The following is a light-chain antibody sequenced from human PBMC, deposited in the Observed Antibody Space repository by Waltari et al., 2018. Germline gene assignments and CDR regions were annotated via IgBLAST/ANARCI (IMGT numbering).Light chain of an antibody. Sequence: DVQMTQSPSSLSASVGDRVTIPCRASRGINNYFAWFLQKPGEAPKSLIYDASRLQSGVPSRFSGRGSGTDFTLTISSLQPEDFGNYYCQQYSSNPITFGQGSRLEIK. J-gene: IGKJ5*01. CDR1: RGINNY. CDR3: QQYSSNPIT. V-gene: IGKV1-16*01. CDR2: DAS.